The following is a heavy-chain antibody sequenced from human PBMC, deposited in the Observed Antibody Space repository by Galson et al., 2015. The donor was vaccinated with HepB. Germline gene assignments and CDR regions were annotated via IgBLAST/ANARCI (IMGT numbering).Heavy chain of an antibody. CDR1: GLTFSSYW. CDR3: ARLHSSGYYYFDY. CDR2: INSDGSST. Sequence: SLRLSCAASGLTFSSYWMHWVRQAPGKGLVWVSRINSDGSSTSYADSVKGRFTISRDNAKNTLYLQMNSLRAEDTAVYYCARLHSSGYYYFDYWGQGTLVTVSS. D-gene: IGHD3-22*01. J-gene: IGHJ4*02. V-gene: IGHV3-74*01.